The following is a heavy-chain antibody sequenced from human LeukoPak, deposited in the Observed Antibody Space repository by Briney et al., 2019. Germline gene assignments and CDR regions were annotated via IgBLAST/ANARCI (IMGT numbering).Heavy chain of an antibody. CDR3: AKDITMVRGVTDFFDY. CDR1: GFTFSNS. J-gene: IGHJ4*02. CDR2: ISTSSSYI. D-gene: IGHD3-10*01. Sequence: GGSLRLSCAASGFTFSNSMNWVRQAPGKGLEWVSFISTSSSYIYYADSLKGRFTISRDNSKNTLYLQMNSLRAEDTAVYYCAKDITMVRGVTDFFDYWGQGTLVTVSS. V-gene: IGHV3-21*01.